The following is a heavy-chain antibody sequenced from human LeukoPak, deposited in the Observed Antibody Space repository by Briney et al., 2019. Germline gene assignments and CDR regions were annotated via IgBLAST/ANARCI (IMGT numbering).Heavy chain of an antibody. V-gene: IGHV3-33*06. J-gene: IGHJ6*03. Sequence: GRSLRLSCAASGFMFSRLGMQWVRQAPGEGLEWVAMIWHDGSVEEYADSVKGRFTISRDNSQNTLYLQMNSLRDDDTAVYYCAKEGDQFRGYLDAWGKGTTVAVSS. CDR2: IWHDGSVE. CDR3: AKEGDQFRGYLDA. D-gene: IGHD3-16*01. CDR1: GFMFSRLG.